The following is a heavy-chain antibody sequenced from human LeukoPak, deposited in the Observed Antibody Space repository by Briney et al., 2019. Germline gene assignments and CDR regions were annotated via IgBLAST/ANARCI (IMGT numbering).Heavy chain of an antibody. D-gene: IGHD4-17*01. Sequence: PSETLSLTCTVSGGSISSYYWSWIRQPPGKGLEWIGYIYYSGSTNYNPSLKSRVTISVDTSKNQFSLKLSSVTAADTAVYYCARGLTVTFLGYWGQGTLVTVSS. CDR3: ARGLTVTFLGY. J-gene: IGHJ4*02. V-gene: IGHV4-59*01. CDR2: IYYSGST. CDR1: GGSISSYY.